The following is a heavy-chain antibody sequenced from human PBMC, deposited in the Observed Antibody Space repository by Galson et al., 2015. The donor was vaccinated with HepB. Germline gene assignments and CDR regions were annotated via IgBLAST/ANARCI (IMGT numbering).Heavy chain of an antibody. J-gene: IGHJ4*02. CDR3: AKAFPVQKATVLSGD. D-gene: IGHD5-24*01. CDR1: GFTFSSYA. Sequence: SLRLSCAISGFTFSSYAMNWVRQVSGKGLEWVSCISGSGADTYYADSVKGRFTISRDNSKNTLYLQMNSLRAEDTAVYYCAKAFPVQKATVLSGDWGQGTLVTVSP. CDR2: ISGSGADT. V-gene: IGHV3-23*01.